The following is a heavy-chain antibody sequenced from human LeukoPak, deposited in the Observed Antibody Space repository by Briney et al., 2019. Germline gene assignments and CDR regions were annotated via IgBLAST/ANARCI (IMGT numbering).Heavy chain of an antibody. J-gene: IGHJ4*02. CDR1: GGTFSSYA. CDR2: IIPIFGTA. V-gene: IGHV1-69*13. CDR3: ATVTVAGFPFDY. Sequence: GASVKVSCKASGGTFSSYAISWVRQAPGQGLEWMGGIIPIFGTANYAQKFQGRVTITADESTSTAYMELSSLRSEDTAVYYCATVTVAGFPFDYWGQGTLVTVSS. D-gene: IGHD6-19*01.